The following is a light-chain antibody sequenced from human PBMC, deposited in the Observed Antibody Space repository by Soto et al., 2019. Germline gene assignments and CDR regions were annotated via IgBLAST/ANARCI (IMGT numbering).Light chain of an antibody. CDR1: NIGSKG. J-gene: IGLJ2*01. V-gene: IGLV3-21*04. Sequence: SYELTQPPSVSVAPGKTASISCGGNNIGSKGVHWYQQKPGQAPVLVIYSDTDLPPVIPERVSGSNSANLATLTISRVEAGDEADYYCQVWDSGSADVVFGGGTQLTVL. CDR2: SDT. CDR3: QVWDSGSADVV.